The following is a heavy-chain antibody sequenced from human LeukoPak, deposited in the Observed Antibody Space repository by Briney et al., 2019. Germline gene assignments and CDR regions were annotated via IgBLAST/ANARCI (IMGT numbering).Heavy chain of an antibody. CDR1: GGSISSSSYY. V-gene: IGHV4-39*07. Sequence: SETLSLTCTVSGGSISSSSYYWGWIRQPPGTGLEWIGSIYHSGSTYYKPSLQSRVTISVDTSKNQFSLKLSSVTAADTAVYYCARAFYSSSWYHKEDFFDYWGQGTPVTVSS. CDR3: ARAFYSSSWYHKEDFFDY. J-gene: IGHJ4*02. D-gene: IGHD6-13*01. CDR2: IYHSGST.